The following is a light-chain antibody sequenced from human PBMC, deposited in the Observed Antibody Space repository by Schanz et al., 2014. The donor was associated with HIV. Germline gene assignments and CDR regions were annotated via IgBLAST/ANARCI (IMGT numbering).Light chain of an antibody. CDR2: KAS. V-gene: IGKV1-5*03. CDR1: QNIRNW. J-gene: IGKJ2*01. CDR3: QHSYNTPYT. Sequence: DIQMTQSPSTLSASVGDRVTITCRASQNIRNWLAWYQQKPGKAPKLLIYKASSLESGVPSRFSGSGSGTDFTLTITSLHPEDFATYYCQHSYNTPYTFGQGTKLDI.